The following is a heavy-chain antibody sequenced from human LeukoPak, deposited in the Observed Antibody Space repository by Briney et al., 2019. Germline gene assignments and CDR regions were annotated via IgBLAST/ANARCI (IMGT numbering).Heavy chain of an antibody. J-gene: IGHJ4*02. Sequence: SETLSLTCTVYGGSFSGYYWSWIRQPPGKGLEWIGEINPSGRTNYNPSLKSRVTISVDTSKNQFSLKWSSVTAADTAVYYCARVPSGVVEPLTRGDYFDFWGQGTLVTVSS. CDR2: INPSGRT. CDR1: GGSFSGYY. CDR3: ARVPSGVVEPLTRGDYFDF. D-gene: IGHD2-2*01. V-gene: IGHV4-34*01.